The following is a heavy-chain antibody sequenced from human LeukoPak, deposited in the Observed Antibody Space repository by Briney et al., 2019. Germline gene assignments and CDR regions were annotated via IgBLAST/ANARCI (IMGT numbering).Heavy chain of an antibody. CDR1: GGSFSGYY. J-gene: IGHJ4*02. Sequence: SETLSLTCAVYGGSFSGYYWSWIRQPPGKGLEWIGEINHSGSTNYDPSLKSRVTISVDTSKNQFSLKLSSVTAADTAVYYCARGRLPSIAARPPYFDHWGQGTLVTVSS. D-gene: IGHD6-6*01. V-gene: IGHV4-34*01. CDR2: INHSGST. CDR3: ARGRLPSIAARPPYFDH.